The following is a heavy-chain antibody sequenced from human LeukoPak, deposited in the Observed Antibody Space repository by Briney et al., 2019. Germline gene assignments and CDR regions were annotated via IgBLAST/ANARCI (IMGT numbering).Heavy chain of an antibody. J-gene: IGHJ4*02. CDR2: IYYTGST. CDR1: GGSISTSNYY. CDR3: ASRTRFGELRFDY. Sequence: SETLSLTCTVSGGSISTSNYYWGWIRQPPGKGLEWIGSIYYTGSTYYNPSLNRRVTVSVDTSKNQFSLKLSSVTAADTAVYYCASRTRFGELRFDYWGQGTLVTVSS. V-gene: IGHV4-39*01. D-gene: IGHD3-10*01.